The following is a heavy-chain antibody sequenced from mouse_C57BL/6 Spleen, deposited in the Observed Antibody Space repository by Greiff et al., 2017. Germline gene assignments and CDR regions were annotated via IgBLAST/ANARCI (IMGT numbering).Heavy chain of an antibody. Sequence: QVQLKQSGAELVRPGTSVKVSCKASGYAFTNYLIEWVKQRPGQGLEWIGVINPGSGGTNYNEKFKGKATLTADKSSSTASMQLSSLTSEDSAVYFCAGSEGLRRSFAYWGQGTLVTVSA. D-gene: IGHD2-4*01. J-gene: IGHJ3*01. CDR1: GYAFTNYL. V-gene: IGHV1-54*01. CDR3: AGSEGLRRSFAY. CDR2: INPGSGGT.